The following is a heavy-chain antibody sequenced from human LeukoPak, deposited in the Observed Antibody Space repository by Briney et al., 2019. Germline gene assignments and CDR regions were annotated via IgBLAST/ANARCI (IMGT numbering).Heavy chain of an antibody. CDR1: GFTFSSYW. D-gene: IGHD6-19*01. V-gene: IGHV3-7*01. J-gene: IGHJ6*03. CDR3: AREVSSGALRYYMDV. Sequence: PGGSLRLSCAASGFTFSSYWMSWVRQAPGKGLEWVANIKQDGSEKFYVDSVKGRFTISRDNAKNSLYPEMNSLRGEDTAVYYCAREVSSGALRYYMDVWGKGTTVTVSS. CDR2: IKQDGSEK.